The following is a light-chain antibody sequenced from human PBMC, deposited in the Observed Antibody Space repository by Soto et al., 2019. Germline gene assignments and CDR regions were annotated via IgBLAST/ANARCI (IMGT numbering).Light chain of an antibody. V-gene: IGKV3-15*01. J-gene: IGKJ1*01. CDR3: QQYNNWPPWT. CDR2: GAS. CDR1: QSVSSN. Sequence: EIVMTQSPATLSVSPGERATLSCRASQSVSSNLAWYQQKPGQAPRLFIYGASTRATGIPARFSGSGSGTEFTLTLSSLQSEDFAVYYCQQYNNWPPWTFGQGTKVEIK.